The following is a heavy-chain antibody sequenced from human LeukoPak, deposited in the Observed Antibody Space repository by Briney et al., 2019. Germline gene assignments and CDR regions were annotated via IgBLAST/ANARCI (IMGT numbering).Heavy chain of an antibody. Sequence: GRSLRLSCAASGFTFSSYAMHWVRQAPGKGLEWVAVISYDGSNKYYAGSVKGRFTISRDNSKNTLYLQMNSLRAEDTAVYYCARSEYQRLFYFDYWGQGTLVTVSS. J-gene: IGHJ4*02. V-gene: IGHV3-30*04. CDR1: GFTFSSYA. CDR2: ISYDGSNK. CDR3: ARSEYQRLFYFDY. D-gene: IGHD2-2*01.